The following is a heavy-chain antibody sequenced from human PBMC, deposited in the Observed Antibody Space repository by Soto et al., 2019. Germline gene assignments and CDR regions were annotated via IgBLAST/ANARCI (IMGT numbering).Heavy chain of an antibody. CDR1: GVTFSSYA. CDR3: ARAGFRRGWSTSYFDY. J-gene: IGHJ4*02. Sequence: EVQLLESGGGLVQPGRSLRLSCAASGVTFSSYAMNWVRQAPGKGLEWVSAMRGTGGSTYYADSVKGRFTISRDNSKNTLYLQMNSLRVDDTAVFYCARAGFRRGWSTSYFDYWGQGTLVTVSS. CDR2: MRGTGGST. D-gene: IGHD6-19*01. V-gene: IGHV3-23*01.